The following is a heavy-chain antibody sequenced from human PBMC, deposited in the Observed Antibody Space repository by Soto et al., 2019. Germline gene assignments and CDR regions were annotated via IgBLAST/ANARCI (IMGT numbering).Heavy chain of an antibody. CDR1: GFTFSSYA. CDR3: AKPFDFWSGYPTTIYGMDV. Sequence: GGSLRLSCAASGFTFSSYAMSWVRQAPGKGLEWVSAISGSGGSTYYADSVKGRFTISRDNSKNTLYLQMNSLRAEDTAVYYCAKPFDFWSGYPTTIYGMDVWGQGTTVTVSS. D-gene: IGHD3-3*01. J-gene: IGHJ6*02. V-gene: IGHV3-23*01. CDR2: ISGSGGST.